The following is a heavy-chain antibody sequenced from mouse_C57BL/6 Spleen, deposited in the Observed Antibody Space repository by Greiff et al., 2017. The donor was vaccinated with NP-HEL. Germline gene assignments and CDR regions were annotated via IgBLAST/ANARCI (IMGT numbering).Heavy chain of an antibody. V-gene: IGHV14-4*01. CDR1: GFNIKDDY. CDR3: TNGNYLYYYAMDY. CDR2: IDPENGDT. D-gene: IGHD2-1*01. Sequence: EVQLQQSGAELVRPGASVKLSCTASGFNIKDDYMHWVKQRPEQGLEWIGWIDPENGDTEYASKFQGKATITADTSSNTAYLQLSSLTSEDTAVYYCTNGNYLYYYAMDYWGQGTSVTVSS. J-gene: IGHJ4*01.